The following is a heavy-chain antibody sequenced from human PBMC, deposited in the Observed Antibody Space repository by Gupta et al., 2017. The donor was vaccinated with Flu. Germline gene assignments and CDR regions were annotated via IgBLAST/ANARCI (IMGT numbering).Heavy chain of an antibody. Sequence: QVQLQQWGAGLLKPSETLSLTRAVDNASFSGSYWSRIRQPPGKGPEWIGEIDHSGGTNYNPSLKSRVTMSVDTSKNQFSLNLYSVTAADTAIYYCTRLGGFTVGYNWFDPWGQGTLVTVSS. V-gene: IGHV4-34*01. CDR3: TRLGGFTVGYNWFDP. J-gene: IGHJ5*02. D-gene: IGHD4-11*01. CDR2: IDHSGGT. CDR1: NASFSGSY.